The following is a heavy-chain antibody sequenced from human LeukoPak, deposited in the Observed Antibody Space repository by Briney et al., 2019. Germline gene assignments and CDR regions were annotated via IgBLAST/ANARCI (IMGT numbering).Heavy chain of an antibody. D-gene: IGHD4-17*01. CDR3: ARDNGHGADWFDP. V-gene: IGHV3-66*02. CDR2: INSGGST. Sequence: GGSLRLSCAASGFTVSSNYMSWVRQAPGKGLEWFSVINSGGSTYYADSVKGRFTISRDNSKNTLYLQMNSLRAEDTAVYYCARDNGHGADWFDPWGQGTLVTVSS. J-gene: IGHJ5*02. CDR1: GFTVSSNY.